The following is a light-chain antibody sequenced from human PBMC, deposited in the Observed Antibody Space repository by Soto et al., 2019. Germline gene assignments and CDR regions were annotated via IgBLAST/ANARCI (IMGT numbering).Light chain of an antibody. J-gene: IGLJ3*02. CDR3: CSYAGSSTWV. V-gene: IGLV2-23*01. CDR2: EES. CDR1: SSDVGSYNL. Sequence: QSALTQPASVSGSPRQSITISCTGASSDVGSYNLVSWYQQYPGKAPKLMIYEESKRPSGVSHRFSGSKSGNAASLTVSGLRAEDEADYYCCSYAGSSTWVFGGGTKLTVL.